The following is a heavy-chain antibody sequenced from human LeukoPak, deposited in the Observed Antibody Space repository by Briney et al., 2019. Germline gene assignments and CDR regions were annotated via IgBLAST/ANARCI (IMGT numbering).Heavy chain of an antibody. CDR1: GFTFSSYW. CDR3: ARAGWGGSYFDY. Sequence: GGSLRLSCAASGFTFSSYWMHWVRQAPGKGLVWVSRINTDGSSTSYADSVKGRFTISRDNAKNTLYLQMNSLRAEDTAVYYCARAGWGGSYFDYWGQGTLVTVSS. J-gene: IGHJ4*02. D-gene: IGHD1-26*01. V-gene: IGHV3-74*01. CDR2: INTDGSST.